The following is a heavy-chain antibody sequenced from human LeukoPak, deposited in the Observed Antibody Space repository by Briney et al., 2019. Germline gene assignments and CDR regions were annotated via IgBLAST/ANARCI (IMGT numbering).Heavy chain of an antibody. CDR3: ARVTGEDPKYCGGDCFDYYYYYYMDV. Sequence: PSETLSLTCTVSGGSISSGSYYWSWIRQPAGKGLEWIGSIYYSGSTYYNPSLKSRVTISVDTSKNQFSLKLSSVTAADTAVYYCARVTGEDPKYCGGDCFDYYYYYYMDVWGKGTTVTVSS. CDR1: GGSISSGSYY. D-gene: IGHD2-21*02. V-gene: IGHV4-39*07. CDR2: IYYSGST. J-gene: IGHJ6*03.